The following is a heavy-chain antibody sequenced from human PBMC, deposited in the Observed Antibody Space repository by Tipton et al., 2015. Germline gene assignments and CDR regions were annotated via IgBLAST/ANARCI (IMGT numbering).Heavy chain of an antibody. CDR1: GGSVSSGSYY. Sequence: TLSLTCTVSGGSVSSGSYYLSWIRQPPGKGLEWIGYISFSDTTHYNPSLKSRITISLNTSKNQFSLKMSSVTAADTAVYFCARDLEHGMDVWDQGTTVTVS. CDR2: ISFSDTT. V-gene: IGHV4-61*01. J-gene: IGHJ6*02. CDR3: ARDLEHGMDV.